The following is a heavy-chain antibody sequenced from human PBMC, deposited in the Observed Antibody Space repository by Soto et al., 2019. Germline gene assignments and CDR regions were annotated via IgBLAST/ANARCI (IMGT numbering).Heavy chain of an antibody. CDR3: ARLGYCSSTSWYGGDFDY. J-gene: IGHJ4*02. CDR2: INPSGGST. V-gene: IGHV1-46*01. D-gene: IGHD2-2*01. Sequence: ASVKVSCKASGYTFTSYYMHWVRQAPGQGXEGMGIINPSGGSTSYAQKFQGRVTVTRDTSTSTVYMELSSLSSEDTAVYYCARLGYCSSTSWYGGDFDYWGQGALVTVSS. CDR1: GYTFTSYY.